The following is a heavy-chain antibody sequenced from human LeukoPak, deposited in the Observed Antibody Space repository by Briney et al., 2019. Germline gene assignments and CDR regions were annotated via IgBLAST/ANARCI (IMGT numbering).Heavy chain of an antibody. J-gene: IGHJ5*02. V-gene: IGHV4-38-2*02. CDR2: IYHSGST. D-gene: IGHD3-16*01. CDR3: TRGRGEPRNNWFDP. Sequence: SETLSLTRTVSGYSISSGYYWGWIRQPPGKGLEWIGSIYHSGSTYYNPSLKSRVTISVDTSKNQFSLKLSSVTAADTAVYYCTRGRGEPRNNWFDPWGQGTLVTVSS. CDR1: GYSISSGYY.